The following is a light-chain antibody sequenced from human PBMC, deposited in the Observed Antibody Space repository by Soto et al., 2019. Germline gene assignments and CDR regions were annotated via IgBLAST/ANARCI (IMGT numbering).Light chain of an antibody. CDR3: QQNNSIPIT. CDR2: AAS. Sequence: IQMTQCPSSLSASVGDRVTMTCRASQSISTNFNWYHKKPGKAPDLLIYAASRLQSGVQSRSSGSGSGTDFSLTITGLQPEDFATYHCQQNNSIPITFGQGTDWRL. V-gene: IGKV1-39*01. CDR1: QSISTN. J-gene: IGKJ5*01.